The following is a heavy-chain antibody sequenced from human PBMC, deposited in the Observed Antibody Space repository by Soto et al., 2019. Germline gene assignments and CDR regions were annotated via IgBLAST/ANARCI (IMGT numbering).Heavy chain of an antibody. J-gene: IGHJ6*02. V-gene: IGHV3-30*18. D-gene: IGHD4-4*01. CDR3: AKTRDGYSFYYFYGMDV. CDR2: ILYDGSNT. CDR1: GFTFSNYG. Sequence: QVQLVESGGGVVQPGRSLRLSCAASGFTFSNYGMHWVRQAPGKGLEWVAAILYDGSNTYYADSVKGLFTISRDNSKNTLYLEMNSLRAEDTAVYHCAKTRDGYSFYYFYGMDVWGQGTTVTVSS.